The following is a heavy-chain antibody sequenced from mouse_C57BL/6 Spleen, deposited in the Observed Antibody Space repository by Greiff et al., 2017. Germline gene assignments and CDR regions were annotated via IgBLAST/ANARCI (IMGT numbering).Heavy chain of an antibody. V-gene: IGHV5-16*01. CDR3: ARWDYDGETFDY. CDR2: INYDGSST. Sequence: EVHLVESEGGLVQPGSSMKLSCTASGFTFSDYYMAWVRQVPEKGLEWVANINYDGSSTYYLDSLKSRFIISRDNAKNILYLQMSSLKSEDTATYYCARWDYDGETFDYWGQGTTLTVSS. D-gene: IGHD2-4*01. J-gene: IGHJ2*01. CDR1: GFTFSDYY.